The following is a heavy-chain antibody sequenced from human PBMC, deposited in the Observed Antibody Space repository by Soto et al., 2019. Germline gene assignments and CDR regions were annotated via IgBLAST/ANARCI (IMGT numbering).Heavy chain of an antibody. CDR2: MNPNSGNT. D-gene: IGHD6-13*01. Sequence: QVLLVQSGDEVKKPGASVKVSCKASGYTFTSYDINWVRQATGQGLEWMGWMNPNSGNTGYAQKFQGRVTMTRNTSISTAYMELSSLRSEDTAVYYCARGLLEIYQQHYWGQGTLVTVSS. CDR3: ARGLLEIYQQHY. J-gene: IGHJ4*02. V-gene: IGHV1-8*01. CDR1: GYTFTSYD.